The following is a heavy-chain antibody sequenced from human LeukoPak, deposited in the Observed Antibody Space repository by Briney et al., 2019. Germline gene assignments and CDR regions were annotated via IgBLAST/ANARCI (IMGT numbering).Heavy chain of an antibody. J-gene: IGHJ4*02. CDR3: ARGEVVVVPAAMQNY. V-gene: IGHV1-2*02. CDR1: GYTFTGYY. D-gene: IGHD2-2*01. CDR2: INPNSGGT. Sequence: GASVKVSCKASGYTFTGYYMHWVRQAPGQGLEWMGCINPNSGGTNYAQKFQGRVTMTRDTSISTAYMELSRLRSDDTAVYYCARGEVVVVPAAMQNYWGQGTLVTVSS.